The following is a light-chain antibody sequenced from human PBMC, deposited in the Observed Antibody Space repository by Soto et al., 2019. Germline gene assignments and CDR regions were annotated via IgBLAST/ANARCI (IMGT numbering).Light chain of an antibody. J-gene: IGKJ1*01. CDR3: QQTYTTPRT. CDR1: QTASNY. V-gene: IGKV1-39*01. Sequence: DTQMTQSPSYLSASVGDRISITCRASQTASNYVNWYQQKPGKAPTLLISATSTLQSGVPSRFRGSGSGTDFTHTITSLQPEDFATYYCQQTYTTPRTFGQGTKVAIK. CDR2: ATS.